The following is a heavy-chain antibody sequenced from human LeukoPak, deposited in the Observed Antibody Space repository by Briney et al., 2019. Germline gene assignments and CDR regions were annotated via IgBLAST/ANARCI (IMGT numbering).Heavy chain of an antibody. V-gene: IGHV5-51*01. J-gene: IGHJ3*02. CDR1: GYSFTSYW. CDR3: ARRSHYYDSSGYYTPRLGNDAFDI. Sequence: GESLQISCKGSGYSFTSYWIGWVRQMPGKGLEWMGIIYPGDSDTRYSPSFQGQVTISADKSISTAYLQWSSLKASDTAMYYCARRSHYYDSSGYYTPRLGNDAFDIWGQGTMVTVSS. D-gene: IGHD3-22*01. CDR2: IYPGDSDT.